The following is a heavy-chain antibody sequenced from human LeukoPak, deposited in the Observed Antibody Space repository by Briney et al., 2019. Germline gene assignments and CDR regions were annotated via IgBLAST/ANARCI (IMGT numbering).Heavy chain of an antibody. CDR2: IRYDGSNK. CDR1: GFTFSSYG. D-gene: IGHD2-2*01. Sequence: GGSLRLSCAASGFTFSSYGMHWVRQAPGKGLEWVAFIRYDGSNKYYADSVKGRFTISRDNAKNSLYLQMNSLRAEDMAVYYCARSAASGEGIVVVPARFDPWGQGTLVTVSS. J-gene: IGHJ5*02. V-gene: IGHV3-30*02. CDR3: ARSAASGEGIVVVPARFDP.